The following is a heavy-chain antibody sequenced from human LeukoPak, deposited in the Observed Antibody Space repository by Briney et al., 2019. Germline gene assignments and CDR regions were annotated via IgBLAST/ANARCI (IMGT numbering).Heavy chain of an antibody. CDR3: ARSAYSSGWTIDY. D-gene: IGHD6-19*01. CDR2: INAGNGNT. J-gene: IGHJ4*02. V-gene: IGHV1-3*01. Sequence: ASVKVSCKASGYTFTDYTMHWLRQAPGQRLEWMGWINAGNGNTKYSQKFQGRVTITRDTSASTAYMELSSLRSEDTAVYYCARSAYSSGWTIDYWGQGTLVTVSS. CDR1: GYTFTDYT.